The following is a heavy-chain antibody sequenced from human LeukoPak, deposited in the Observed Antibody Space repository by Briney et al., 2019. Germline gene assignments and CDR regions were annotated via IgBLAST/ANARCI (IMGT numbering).Heavy chain of an antibody. V-gene: IGHV3-73*01. CDR1: AFTFSDFD. CDR3: TRYGDYPFDY. D-gene: IGHD2-21*01. CDR2: IRSKANSYAT. Sequence: PGGSLRLSCAASAFTFSDFDMHWVRQASGKGLEWVGRIRSKANSYATAYAASVKGRFTISRDDSKNTAYLQMNSLKTEDTAVYYCTRYGDYPFDYWGQGTLVTVSS. J-gene: IGHJ4*02.